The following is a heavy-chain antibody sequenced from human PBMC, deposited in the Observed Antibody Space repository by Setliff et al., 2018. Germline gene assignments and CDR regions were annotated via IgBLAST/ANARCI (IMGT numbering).Heavy chain of an antibody. CDR1: GFTFSDYE. CDR2: IKQDGSEI. V-gene: IGHV3-7*01. Sequence: GGSLRLSCAASGFTFSDYEMNWVRQAPGKGLEWVASIKQDGSEIYYVDSVRGRFTISRDTAKNSVYLQMNSLRAEDTAVYYCTRDVYDFRTGEAGPWGQGARVTVSS. J-gene: IGHJ5*02. CDR3: TRDVYDFRTGEAGP. D-gene: IGHD3-3*01.